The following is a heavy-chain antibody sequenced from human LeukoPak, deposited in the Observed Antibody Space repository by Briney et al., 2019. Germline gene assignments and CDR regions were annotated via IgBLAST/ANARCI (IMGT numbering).Heavy chain of an antibody. J-gene: IGHJ6*03. CDR1: GGSFSGYY. D-gene: IGHD3-9*01. CDR2: INHSGST. CDR3: ARDRRLRYFDWLPPNYYMDV. Sequence: SETLSLTCAVYGGSFSGYYWSWIRQPPGKGLEWIGEINHSGSTNYNPSLKSRVTISVDTSKNQFSLKLSSVTAADTAVYYCARDRRLRYFDWLPPNYYMDVWGKGTTVTVSS. V-gene: IGHV4-34*01.